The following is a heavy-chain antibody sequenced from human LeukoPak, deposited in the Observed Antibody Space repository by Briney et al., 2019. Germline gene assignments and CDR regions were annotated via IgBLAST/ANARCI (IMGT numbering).Heavy chain of an antibody. V-gene: IGHV4-59*01. D-gene: IGHD1-26*01. CDR2: IYYSGST. Sequence: SETLSLPCNVSGGSISSCYWSWFRQPPGKGLDWFGYIYYSGSTNSNPSLKSRVTISVDTSKNQFSLKLSSVTAADTAVYYCARERSALIVGAMGPYYYYYMDVWGKGTTVTVSS. CDR1: GGSISSCY. CDR3: ARERSALIVGAMGPYYYYYMDV. J-gene: IGHJ6*03.